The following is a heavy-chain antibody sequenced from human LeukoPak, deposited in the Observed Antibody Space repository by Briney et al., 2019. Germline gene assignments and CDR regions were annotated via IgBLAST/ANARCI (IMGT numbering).Heavy chain of an antibody. Sequence: GGSLRLSCAASGFTFSSYSMNWVRQAPGKGLEWVSSISSSSSYIYYADSVKGRFIISRDNAKNSLFLEMNSLRADDTALYYCAKENSAYGIDYWGQGTLVTVSS. J-gene: IGHJ4*02. CDR3: AKENSAYGIDY. CDR2: ISSSSSYI. V-gene: IGHV3-21*04. D-gene: IGHD5-12*01. CDR1: GFTFSSYS.